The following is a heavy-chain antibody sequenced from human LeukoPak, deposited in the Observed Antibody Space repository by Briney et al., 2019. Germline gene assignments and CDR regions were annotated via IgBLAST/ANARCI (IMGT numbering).Heavy chain of an antibody. D-gene: IGHD5-24*01. Sequence: RPSETLSLTCTVSGGSISSYYWSWIRQPAGKGLEWIGRIYTSGSTNYNPSLKSRVTMSVDTSKNQFSLKLSSVTAADTAVYCCARDLVEMATIALDYWGQGTLVTVSS. CDR3: ARDLVEMATIALDY. J-gene: IGHJ4*02. CDR2: IYTSGST. V-gene: IGHV4-4*07. CDR1: GGSISSYY.